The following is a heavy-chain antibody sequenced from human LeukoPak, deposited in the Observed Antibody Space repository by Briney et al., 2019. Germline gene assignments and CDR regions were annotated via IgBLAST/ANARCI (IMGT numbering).Heavy chain of an antibody. CDR2: IWYDGSNK. Sequence: GGSLRLSCAASGFTFSSYGMHWVRQAPGKGLEWVAVIWYDGSNKYYGDSVKGRFTISRGNSRNTLYLQMTSLRAEDTAVYYCARVLWFGEVLKGDAFDIWGQGTMVTVSS. CDR3: ARVLWFGEVLKGDAFDI. V-gene: IGHV3-33*01. D-gene: IGHD3-10*01. J-gene: IGHJ3*02. CDR1: GFTFSSYG.